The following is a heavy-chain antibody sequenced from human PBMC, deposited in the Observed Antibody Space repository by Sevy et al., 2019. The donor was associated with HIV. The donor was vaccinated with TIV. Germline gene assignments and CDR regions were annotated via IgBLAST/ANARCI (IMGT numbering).Heavy chain of an antibody. CDR3: ARAPPVRSGDDSLNWFDP. J-gene: IGHJ5*02. CDR1: GGSISAYY. V-gene: IGHV4-59*01. Sequence: SETLSLTCTVSGGSISAYYWSWIRQPPGKGLEYLGYIYYTGSTNYNPSLKSRVTISVDTSKNQFSLKLCSVTAADTAVYYCARAPPVRSGDDSLNWFDPWGQGTLVTVSS. D-gene: IGHD5-12*01. CDR2: IYYTGST.